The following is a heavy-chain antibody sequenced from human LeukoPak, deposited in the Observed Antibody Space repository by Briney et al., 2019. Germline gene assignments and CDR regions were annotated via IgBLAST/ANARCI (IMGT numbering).Heavy chain of an antibody. CDR1: GFTFSSYA. D-gene: IGHD3-22*01. CDR2: ISYDGSNK. J-gene: IGHJ3*02. CDR3: ARDQYYYDSSGAFDI. V-gene: IGHV3-30-3*01. Sequence: GRSLRLSCAASGFTFSSYAMHWVRQAPGKGLEWVAVISYDGSNKYYADSVKGRFTISRDNSKNTLYLQMNSLRAEDTAVYYCARDQYYYDSSGAFDIWGQGTIVTVSS.